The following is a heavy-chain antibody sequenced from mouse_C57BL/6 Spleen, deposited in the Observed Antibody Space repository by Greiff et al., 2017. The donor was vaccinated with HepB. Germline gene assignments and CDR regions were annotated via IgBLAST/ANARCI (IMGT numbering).Heavy chain of an antibody. Sequence: EVQLQQSGAELVRPGASVKLSCTASGFNIKDYYMHWVKQRPEQGLEWIGRIDPEDGDTEYAPKFQGKATMTADTSSNTAYLQLSSRTSEDTAVYYCTTSNYYGSSYVGFAYWGQGTLVTVSA. V-gene: IGHV14-1*01. CDR3: TTSNYYGSSYVGFAY. CDR2: IDPEDGDT. J-gene: IGHJ3*01. D-gene: IGHD1-1*01. CDR1: GFNIKDYY.